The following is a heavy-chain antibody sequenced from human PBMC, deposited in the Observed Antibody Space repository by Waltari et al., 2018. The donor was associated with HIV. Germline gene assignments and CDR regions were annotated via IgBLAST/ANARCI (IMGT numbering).Heavy chain of an antibody. V-gene: IGHV3-66*02. J-gene: IGHJ6*02. Sequence: EVQLVESGGGLVQPGGSLRLSCAASGFTVSSNYMSWVRQAPGKGLEWVSVIYSGGSTYYADSVKGRFTISRDNSKNTLYLQMNSLRAEDTAVYYYARENWNYGYYYGMDVWGQGTTVTVSS. CDR1: GFTVSSNY. CDR2: IYSGGST. D-gene: IGHD1-7*01. CDR3: ARENWNYGYYYGMDV.